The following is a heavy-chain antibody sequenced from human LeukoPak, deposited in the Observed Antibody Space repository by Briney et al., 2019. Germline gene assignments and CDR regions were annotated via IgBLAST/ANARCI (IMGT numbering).Heavy chain of an antibody. J-gene: IGHJ3*02. CDR2: INHSGST. V-gene: IGHV4-34*01. D-gene: IGHD4-17*01. CDR3: ARGDYGDFPMDI. CDR1: GGSFSGYY. Sequence: TSETLSLTCAVYGGSFSGYYWSWIRQPPGKGLEWIGEINHSGSTNYNPSLKSRVTISVDTSKNQFSLKLSSVTAADTAVYYCARGDYGDFPMDIWGQGTMVTVSS.